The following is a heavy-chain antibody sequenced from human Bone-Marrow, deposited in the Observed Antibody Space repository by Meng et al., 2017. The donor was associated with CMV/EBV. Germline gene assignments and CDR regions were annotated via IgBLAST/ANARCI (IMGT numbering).Heavy chain of an antibody. J-gene: IGHJ2*01. CDR1: GGSFSGYY. D-gene: IGHD6-13*01. CDR3: ARDSSRPYWYFDL. V-gene: IGHV4-34*01. Sequence: GSLRLSCAVYGGSFSGYYWSWIRQPPGKGLEWIGEINHSGSTNYNPSLKSRVTISVDTSKNQFSLKLSSVTAADTAVYYCARDSSRPYWYFDLWGRGPRVTCSS. CDR2: INHSGST.